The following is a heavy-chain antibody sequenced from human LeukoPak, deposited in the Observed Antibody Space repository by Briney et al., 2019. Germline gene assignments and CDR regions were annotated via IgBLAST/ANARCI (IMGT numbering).Heavy chain of an antibody. Sequence: GGSLRLSCAASGFTFSNAWMSWVRQAPGKGLEWVGRIKSKTDGGTTDYAAPVKGRSTISRDDSKNTLYLQMNSLKTEDTAVYYCTTDPPYSSSWFYFDYWGQGTLVTVSS. V-gene: IGHV3-15*01. J-gene: IGHJ4*02. CDR3: TTDPPYSSSWFYFDY. CDR1: GFTFSNAW. D-gene: IGHD6-13*01. CDR2: IKSKTDGGTT.